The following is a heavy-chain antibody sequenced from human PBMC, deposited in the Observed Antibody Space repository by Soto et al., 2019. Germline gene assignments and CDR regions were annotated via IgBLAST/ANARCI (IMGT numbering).Heavy chain of an antibody. CDR3: ARGDSSDYSTATPADY. CDR1: GYSFANYW. Sequence: GESLKISCSGSGYSFANYWIGWVRQMPGKGLEWMGIIYPTDSDTRYSPSSQGQVTISAVKSISTAYLQWNSLKASDTAIHFCARGDSSDYSTATPADYWGQGTLVTVSS. CDR2: IYPTDSDT. V-gene: IGHV5-51*01. D-gene: IGHD3-22*01. J-gene: IGHJ4*02.